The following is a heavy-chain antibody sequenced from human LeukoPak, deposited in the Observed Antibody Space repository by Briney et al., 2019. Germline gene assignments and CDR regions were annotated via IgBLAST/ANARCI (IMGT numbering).Heavy chain of an antibody. V-gene: IGHV3-7*02. CDR3: ARGKIGYYYGDYDGY. Sequence: GGSLRLSCAASGFTFSSYWMAWVRQAPGKGLEWVANINQGGSEKYYVDSVKGRFTISRDNAKNSLYLQMNSLRDEDTAVYYCARGKIGYYYGDYDGYWGQGTLVTVSS. J-gene: IGHJ4*02. CDR2: INQGGSEK. D-gene: IGHD4-17*01. CDR1: GFTFSSYW.